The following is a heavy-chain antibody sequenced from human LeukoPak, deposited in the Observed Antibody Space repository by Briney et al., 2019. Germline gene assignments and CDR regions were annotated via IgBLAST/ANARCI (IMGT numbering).Heavy chain of an antibody. V-gene: IGHV4-4*07. J-gene: IGHJ4*02. CDR1: GGSISSYY. CDR2: IYTSGST. CDR3: ARGPLGYCSSTSCHWGDFDY. Sequence: SETLSLTCTVSGGSISSYYWSWIRQPAGKGLEWIGRIYTSGSTNYNPSLKSRVTMSVDTSKNQFSLKLSSVTAADTAVYYCARGPLGYCSSTSCHWGDFDYWGQGTLVTVSS. D-gene: IGHD2-2*01.